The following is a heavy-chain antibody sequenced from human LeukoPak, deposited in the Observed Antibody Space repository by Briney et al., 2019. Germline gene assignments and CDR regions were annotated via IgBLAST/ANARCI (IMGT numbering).Heavy chain of an antibody. V-gene: IGHV3-13*01. CDR2: IGTADDT. CDR1: GFTFSTYD. CDR3: AKERDAKGYFDY. Sequence: GGSLRLSCAASGFTFSTYDMHWVRQGTGKGLQWVSAIGTADDTYYSGSVKGRFTISRENAKNCLYLQMNSLRAEDTAVYYCAKERDAKGYFDYWGQGTLVTVSS. J-gene: IGHJ4*02.